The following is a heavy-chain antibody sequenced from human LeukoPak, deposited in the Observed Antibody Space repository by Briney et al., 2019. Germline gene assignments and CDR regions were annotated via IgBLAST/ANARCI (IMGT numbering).Heavy chain of an antibody. CDR3: ARVGAVGCSSTSCPSDY. CDR1: GFTFNTYA. J-gene: IGHJ4*02. CDR2: ISGSGDST. Sequence: GGSLRLSCAASGFTFNTYAMNWVRQAPGKGLEWVSAISGSGDSTYYADSVKGRFTISRDNAKNSLYLQMNNLRAEDTAVYYCARVGAVGCSSTSCPSDYWGQGTLVTVSS. V-gene: IGHV3-23*01. D-gene: IGHD2-2*01.